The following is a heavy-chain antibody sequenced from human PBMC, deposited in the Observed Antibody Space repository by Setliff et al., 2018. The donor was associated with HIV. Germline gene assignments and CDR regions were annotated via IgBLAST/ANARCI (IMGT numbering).Heavy chain of an antibody. V-gene: IGHV1-46*01. CDR2: INPSGGTT. D-gene: IGHD3-22*01. CDR3: ARAKFYYDSSGFFPLPAAFDF. CDR1: GYTFTNYY. J-gene: IGHJ3*01. Sequence: ASVKVSCKASGYTFTNYYMHWVRQAPGQGLEWLGIINPSGGTTNYAQKFQGRVTMTRDTSTSTLYMELSSLRSEDTALYYCARAKFYYDSSGFFPLPAAFDFWGQGTMVTVSS.